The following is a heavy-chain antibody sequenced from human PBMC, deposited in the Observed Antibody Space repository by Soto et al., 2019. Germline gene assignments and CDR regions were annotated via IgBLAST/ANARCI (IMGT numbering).Heavy chain of an antibody. J-gene: IGHJ5*02. CDR2: FDPEDGET. Sequence: QLQLVQSGAEVKKPGASVKVSCKVSGYTLTELSMHWVRQAPGKGLEWMGGFDPEDGETIYAQKFQGRVTMTEDTSTDTAYMELSSLRSEDTAVYYCATEGPYYYDSSGYYWFDPWGQGTLVTVSS. D-gene: IGHD3-22*01. CDR3: ATEGPYYYDSSGYYWFDP. CDR1: GYTLTELS. V-gene: IGHV1-24*01.